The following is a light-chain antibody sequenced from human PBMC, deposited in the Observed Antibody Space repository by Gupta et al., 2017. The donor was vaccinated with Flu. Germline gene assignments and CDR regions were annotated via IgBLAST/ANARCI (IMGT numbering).Light chain of an antibody. J-gene: IGKJ1*01. Sequence: DIQMTQSPSTLSAPVGDRVIITCRASQNIDSWLAWYQQRPGKAPKILINRASSLESGVPSRFSGSGSGTEFTLTIRSLQPDDFTTYYCQQYFTYPWTFGQGTRVELK. CDR1: QNIDSW. CDR2: RAS. V-gene: IGKV1-5*03. CDR3: QQYFTYPWT.